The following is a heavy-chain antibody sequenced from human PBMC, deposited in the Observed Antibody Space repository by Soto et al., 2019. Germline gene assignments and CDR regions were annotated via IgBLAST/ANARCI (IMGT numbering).Heavy chain of an antibody. J-gene: IGHJ6*02. CDR1: GYTFTSYD. D-gene: IGHD3-10*01. V-gene: IGHV1-8*01. CDR2: MNPNSGNT. CDR3: ARERGRYGMDV. Sequence: QVQLVQSGAEVKKPGASVKVSCKASGYTFTSYDINWVRQATGQGLEYMGWMNPNSGNTGYAQKFKGRVTMTRNTSTSTAYMELSSLRSDDTAVYYWARERGRYGMDVWGQGTKVTVSS.